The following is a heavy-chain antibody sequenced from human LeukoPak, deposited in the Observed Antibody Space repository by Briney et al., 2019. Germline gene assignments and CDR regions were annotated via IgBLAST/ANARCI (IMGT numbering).Heavy chain of an antibody. Sequence: GGSLRLSCAASGFTFSSYNMNWVRQAPGKGLEWVSSITSSSTYIYYADSMKGRFTISRDNARNSLFLQMNSLRAEDTAVYYCARGGSIAAQGWFDPWGQGTLVTVSS. J-gene: IGHJ5*02. D-gene: IGHD6-6*01. CDR1: GFTFSSYN. CDR2: ITSSSTYI. CDR3: ARGGSIAAQGWFDP. V-gene: IGHV3-21*04.